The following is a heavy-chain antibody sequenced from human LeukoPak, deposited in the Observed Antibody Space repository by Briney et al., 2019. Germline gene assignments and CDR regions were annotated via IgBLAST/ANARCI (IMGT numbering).Heavy chain of an antibody. D-gene: IGHD6-13*01. CDR1: GFTFSSYS. Sequence: PGGSLRLSCAASGFTFSSYSMNWVRQAPGKGLEWVSSISSSSSYIYYADSVKGRFTISRDNAKNSLYLQMNSLRAEDTAVYYCARGQARTGYSSSWYLYWGQRTLVTVSS. J-gene: IGHJ4*02. CDR3: ARGQARTGYSSSWYLY. CDR2: ISSSSSYI. V-gene: IGHV3-21*01.